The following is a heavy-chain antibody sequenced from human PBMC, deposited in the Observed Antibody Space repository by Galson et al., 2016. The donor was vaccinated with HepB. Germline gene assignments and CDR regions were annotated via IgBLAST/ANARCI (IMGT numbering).Heavy chain of an antibody. CDR1: GFTFDDYA. J-gene: IGHJ6*04. D-gene: IGHD3-10*01. CDR3: VKNLGFRESVYGLDV. V-gene: IGHV3-9*01. Sequence: SLRLSCAASGFTFDDYAMHWVRQAPGKGLEWVSDISWNSGIKGYADSVKGRFTISRDNAKNSLYLRMNSLRAEDTALYYCVKNLGFRESVYGLDVWGKGTTVIVSS. CDR2: ISWNSGIK.